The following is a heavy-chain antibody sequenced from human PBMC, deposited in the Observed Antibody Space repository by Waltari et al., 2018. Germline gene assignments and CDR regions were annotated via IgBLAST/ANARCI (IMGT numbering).Heavy chain of an antibody. J-gene: IGHJ6*02. Sequence: QVQLVQSGAEVKKPGASVKVSCKASGYTFTSYDINWVRQATGQGLEWMGWMNPNRGNTSYAHKFQRRVTMTRNTSISTAYVELSSLRSEDTAVYYCASPAADYYYYYGMDVWGQGTTVTVSS. D-gene: IGHD6-13*01. V-gene: IGHV1-8*01. CDR2: MNPNRGNT. CDR3: ASPAADYYYYYGMDV. CDR1: GYTFTSYD.